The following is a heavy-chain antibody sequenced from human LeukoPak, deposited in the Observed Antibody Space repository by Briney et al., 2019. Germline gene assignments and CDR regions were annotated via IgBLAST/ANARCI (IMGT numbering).Heavy chain of an antibody. V-gene: IGHV1-46*01. Sequence: ASVKVSCKASGYXFTSYYIHWVRQAPGQGLEWMGIINPSGGSTSYAQKFQGRVTMTRDTSTSTVYMELSSLRSEDTAVYYCAREDTAMVLDYWGQGTLVTVSS. D-gene: IGHD5-18*01. CDR1: GYXFTSYY. J-gene: IGHJ4*02. CDR2: INPSGGST. CDR3: AREDTAMVLDY.